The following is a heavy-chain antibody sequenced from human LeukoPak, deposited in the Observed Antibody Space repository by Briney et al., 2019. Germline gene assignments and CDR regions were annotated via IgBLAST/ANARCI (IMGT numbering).Heavy chain of an antibody. D-gene: IGHD6-19*01. CDR1: GYTLTELS. Sequence: ASVKVSCKVSGYTLTELSMHWVRQAPGKGLEWMGGFDPEDGETIYAQKFQGRVTMTEDTSTDTAYMELSSLRSEDTAVYYCATTIAVAGTYYYYYYGMDVWGQGTTVTVSS. CDR2: FDPEDGET. CDR3: ATTIAVAGTYYYYYYGMDV. V-gene: IGHV1-24*01. J-gene: IGHJ6*02.